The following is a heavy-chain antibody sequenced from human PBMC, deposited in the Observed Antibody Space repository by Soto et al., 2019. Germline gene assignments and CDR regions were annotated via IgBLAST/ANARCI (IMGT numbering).Heavy chain of an antibody. CDR2: ISGSGGST. CDR3: ATQARALGYCSGGSCFHDAFDI. CDR1: GFTFSSYA. J-gene: IGHJ3*02. D-gene: IGHD2-15*01. V-gene: IGHV3-23*01. Sequence: EVQLLESGGGLVQPGGSLRLSCAASGFTFSSYAMSWVRQAPGKGLEWVSAISGSGGSTYYADSVKGRFTISRDNSKNTLYLQMNSLRAEDTAVYYCATQARALGYCSGGSCFHDAFDIWGQGTMVTVSS.